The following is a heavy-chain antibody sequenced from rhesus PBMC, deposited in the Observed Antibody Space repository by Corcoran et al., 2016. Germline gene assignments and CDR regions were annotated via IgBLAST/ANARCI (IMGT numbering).Heavy chain of an antibody. CDR1: GGSISRSS. CDR3: ARSLGDYWYFDL. J-gene: IGHJ2*01. V-gene: IGHV4-169*01. CDR2: IYGSGSST. D-gene: IGHD3-34*01. Sequence: QLQLQESGPGLVKPSETLSVTCAVPGGSISRSSWGWIRQAPGKGLEWVGYIYGSGSSTNYNPSLKSRVTLSVDTSKNQLSLKLSSVTAADTAVYYCARSLGDYWYFDLWGPGTPITISS.